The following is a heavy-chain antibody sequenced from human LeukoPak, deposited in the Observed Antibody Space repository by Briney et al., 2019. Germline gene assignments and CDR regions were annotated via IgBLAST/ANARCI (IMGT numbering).Heavy chain of an antibody. D-gene: IGHD5-18*01. V-gene: IGHV3-30-3*01. J-gene: IGHJ4*02. Sequence: GRSLRLSCAASGFTFSSYAMHWARQAPGKGLEWVAVISYDGSNKYYADSVKGRFTISRDNSKNTLYLQMNSLRAEDTAVYYCARVPDTAIEYYFDYWGQGTLVTVSS. CDR2: ISYDGSNK. CDR1: GFTFSSYA. CDR3: ARVPDTAIEYYFDY.